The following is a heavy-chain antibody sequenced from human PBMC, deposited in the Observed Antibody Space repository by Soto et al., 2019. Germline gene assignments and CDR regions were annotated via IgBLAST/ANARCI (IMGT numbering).Heavy chain of an antibody. Sequence: GGSVRLSCAASGFTFSSYWMHWVRQAPGKGLVWVSRINSDGSSTSYADSVRGRFTISRDNAKNTLYLQMNSLRAEDTAVYYCAVRQDYYYGMDVWGQGTTVTVSS. J-gene: IGHJ6*02. CDR3: AVRQDYYYGMDV. D-gene: IGHD3-16*01. CDR2: INSDGSST. V-gene: IGHV3-74*01. CDR1: GFTFSSYW.